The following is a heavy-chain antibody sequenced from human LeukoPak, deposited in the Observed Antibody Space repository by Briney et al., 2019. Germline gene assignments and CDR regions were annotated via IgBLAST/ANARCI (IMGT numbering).Heavy chain of an antibody. J-gene: IGHJ4*02. CDR3: ARDAVRSGEFDH. Sequence: GGPLRLSCAASGFTFSSYEMNWVRQAPGKGLEWGSYISRSGSPIYYADSVKGRFPISRDNAKNSLYLQMNSLRAEDTAVYYCARDAVRSGEFDHWGQGTLVTVSS. D-gene: IGHD1-26*01. CDR2: ISRSGSPI. CDR1: GFTFSSYE. V-gene: IGHV3-48*03.